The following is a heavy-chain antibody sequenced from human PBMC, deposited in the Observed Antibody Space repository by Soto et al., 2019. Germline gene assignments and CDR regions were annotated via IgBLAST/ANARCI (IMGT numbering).Heavy chain of an antibody. CDR2: IDNSGTT. D-gene: IGHD3-3*01. J-gene: IGHJ6*02. Sequence: SETLSLTCTVSGGSMSSGAYYWTWIRQHPGKGLEWIGYIDNSGTTYYNPSLKTRVTSSGDTYKTPFSLSLSFVTAADAAVYYCPRDQADFGDFYFGLDAWGHGTTVPVSS. V-gene: IGHV4-31*03. CDR3: PRDQADFGDFYFGLDA. CDR1: GGSMSSGAYY.